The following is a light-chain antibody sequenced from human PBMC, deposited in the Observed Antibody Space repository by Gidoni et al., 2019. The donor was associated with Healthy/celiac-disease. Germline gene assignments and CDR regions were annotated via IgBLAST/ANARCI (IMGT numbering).Light chain of an antibody. J-gene: IGKJ1*01. CDR3: QQYYSTPRT. Sequence: DIVMTQSPDSLAVSLGERATINCKSSQSVLYSSNNKNYLALYQQKPGQPPKLLIYWASTRESGVPDRFSGSGSGTDFTLTISSLHAEDVAVYYCQQYYSTPRTFGQGTKVEIK. CDR1: QSVLYSSNNKNY. CDR2: WAS. V-gene: IGKV4-1*01.